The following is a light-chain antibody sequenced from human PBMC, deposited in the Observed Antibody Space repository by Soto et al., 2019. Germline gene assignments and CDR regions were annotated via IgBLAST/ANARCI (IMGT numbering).Light chain of an antibody. Sequence: EIVLTQSPGTLSLSPGERATLSCRASQSVISYLAWYQQRHGQAPRPLIYGASSRATGIPDRFSGSGSGTDFTLTISRLEPEDFAVYYCQQYVSSPPTFGQGTKVDIK. CDR3: QQYVSSPPT. J-gene: IGKJ1*01. V-gene: IGKV3-20*01. CDR1: QSVISY. CDR2: GAS.